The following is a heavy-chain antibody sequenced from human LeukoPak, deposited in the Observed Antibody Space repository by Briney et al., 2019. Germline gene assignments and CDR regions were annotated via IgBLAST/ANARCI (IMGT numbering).Heavy chain of an antibody. D-gene: IGHD3-3*01. Sequence: SETLSLTCTVSGGSISSYYWSWIRQPPGKGLEWIGYIYTSGSTNYNPSLKSRVTISVDTSKNQFSLKLSSVTAADTAVYYCARVVNDFWSGYYYYMDVWGKGTTVTVSS. J-gene: IGHJ6*03. CDR3: ARVVNDFWSGYYYYMDV. V-gene: IGHV4-4*09. CDR2: IYTSGST. CDR1: GGSISSYY.